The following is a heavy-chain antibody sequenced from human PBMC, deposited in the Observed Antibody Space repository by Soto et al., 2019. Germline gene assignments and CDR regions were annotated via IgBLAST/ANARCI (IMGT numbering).Heavy chain of an antibody. CDR3: ARHKGAGSHTLCSVGY. Sequence: EVQLLESGGGLVQPGGSLRLSCAASGFTFRTYAMGWVRQAPGKGLEWVSTISGSGVGIYYADSVKGRFTISRDNSKNTVYLQINSLRIGDTAMYYCARHKGAGSHTLCSVGYWVQGTLVSVSS. D-gene: IGHD3-10*01. V-gene: IGHV3-23*01. CDR1: GFTFRTYA. CDR2: ISGSGVGI. J-gene: IGHJ4*02.